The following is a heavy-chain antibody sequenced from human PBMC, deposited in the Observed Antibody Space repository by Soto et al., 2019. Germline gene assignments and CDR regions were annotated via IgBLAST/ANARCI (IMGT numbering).Heavy chain of an antibody. D-gene: IGHD3-9*01. Sequence: SETLSLACTISGGSISSGGYYWSWIRQHPGKGLEWIGYIYYSGSTYYNPSLKSRVTISVDTSKNQFSLKLSSVTAADTAVYYCARIGGILTDYDAFDIWGQGTMVT. CDR3: ARIGGILTDYDAFDI. CDR1: GGSISSGGYY. CDR2: IYYSGST. V-gene: IGHV4-31*03. J-gene: IGHJ3*02.